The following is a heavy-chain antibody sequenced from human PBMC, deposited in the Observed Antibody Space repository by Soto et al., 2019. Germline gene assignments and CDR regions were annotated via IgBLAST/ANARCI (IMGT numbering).Heavy chain of an antibody. D-gene: IGHD3-10*01. CDR3: AHRPHVLRWFGEYAFDY. Sequence: QITLKESGPTLVKPTQTLTLTCSFSGFSLTTSGLGVGWIRQPPGKALEWLALIYWDDDKRYNPSLKSRLTITKDTPKNQVVLTITNMDPVDTATYYCAHRPHVLRWFGEYAFDYWGQGTLVTVSS. V-gene: IGHV2-5*02. CDR2: IYWDDDK. J-gene: IGHJ4*02. CDR1: GFSLTTSGLG.